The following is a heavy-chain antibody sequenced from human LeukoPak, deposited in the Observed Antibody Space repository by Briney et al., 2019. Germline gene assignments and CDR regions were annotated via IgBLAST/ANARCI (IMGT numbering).Heavy chain of an antibody. Sequence: GGSLRLSCAASGFTFSSYSMSWVRQAPGKGLEWFSSISSSSYIYYADSVKGRFTISRDNAKNSLYLQMNSLRAEDTAVYYCARWDSSSWSDAFDIWGQGTMVTVSS. V-gene: IGHV3-21*01. D-gene: IGHD6-13*01. CDR2: ISSSSYI. CDR1: GFTFSSYS. J-gene: IGHJ3*02. CDR3: ARWDSSSWSDAFDI.